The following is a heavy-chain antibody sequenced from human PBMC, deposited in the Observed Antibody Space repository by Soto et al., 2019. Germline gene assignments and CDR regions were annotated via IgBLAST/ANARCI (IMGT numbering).Heavy chain of an antibody. V-gene: IGHV3-33*01. J-gene: IGHJ4*02. D-gene: IGHD4-17*01. CDR1: GFTFSSYG. CDR2: IWYDGSNK. CDR3: ARELHDYGDYLDPDLDY. Sequence: GGSLRLSCAASGFTFSSYGMHWVRQAPGKGLEWVAVIWYDGSNKYYADSVKGRFTISRDNSKNTLYLQMNSLRAEDTAVYYCARELHDYGDYLDPDLDYWGQGTLVTVSS.